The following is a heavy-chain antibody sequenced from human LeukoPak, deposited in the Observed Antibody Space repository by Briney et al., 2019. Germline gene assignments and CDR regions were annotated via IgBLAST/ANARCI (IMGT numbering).Heavy chain of an antibody. J-gene: IGHJ5*02. D-gene: IGHD3-10*01. CDR2: IYYSETT. Sequence: PSETLSINCTVSGGSISGSSYYWGWIRQPPGKGLEWSGSIYYSETTYYNPSFKSRVTISVDTSQNQFSLRLSSVTAADTAVYYCARQRYYGSGSYSLNWFDPWGQGTLVTVSS. V-gene: IGHV4-39*01. CDR1: GGSISGSSYY. CDR3: ARQRYYGSGSYSLNWFDP.